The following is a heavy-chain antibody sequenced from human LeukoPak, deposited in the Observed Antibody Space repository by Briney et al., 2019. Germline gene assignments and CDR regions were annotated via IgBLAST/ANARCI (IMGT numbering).Heavy chain of an antibody. CDR2: IYHGEST. D-gene: IGHD3-22*01. CDR1: GYSISSGYY. V-gene: IGHV4-38-2*01. J-gene: IGHJ4*02. Sequence: SETLSLTCAVSGYSISSGYYWGWIRQPPGKGLEWIGTIYHGESTYYNPSLKSRVTISADTSKNQFSLKLTSVTAADTAVYYCARQGDSNGYSTLDHWGPGTLVTVSS. CDR3: ARQGDSNGYSTLDH.